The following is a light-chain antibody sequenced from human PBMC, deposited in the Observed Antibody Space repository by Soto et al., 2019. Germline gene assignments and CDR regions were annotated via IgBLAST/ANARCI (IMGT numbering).Light chain of an antibody. V-gene: IGKV3-20*01. Sequence: EIVMTQSPATLSVSPGERVTLSCRASQSVSNNPDWNQENLAWYQQKPGQAPRLLIFGASYRATGIPDRFSGSGSGTDFTLTISRLEPEDFAVYYCQQYDTSRGTFGPGTKVDIK. CDR1: QSVSNNPDWNQEN. J-gene: IGKJ3*01. CDR3: QQYDTSRGT. CDR2: GAS.